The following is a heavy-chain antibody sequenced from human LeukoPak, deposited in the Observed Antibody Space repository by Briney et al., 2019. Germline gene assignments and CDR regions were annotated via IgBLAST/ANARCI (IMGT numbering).Heavy chain of an antibody. J-gene: IGHJ4*02. Sequence: SETLSLTCTVSGGSISSSSYYWGWIRQPPGKGLEWIGSIYYSGSTYYNPSLKSRVTISVDTSKNQFSLKLSSVAAADTAVYYCARRAPIIYGDSQRIDYWGQGTLVTVSS. V-gene: IGHV4-39*07. D-gene: IGHD4-17*01. CDR2: IYYSGST. CDR3: ARRAPIIYGDSQRIDY. CDR1: GGSISSSSYY.